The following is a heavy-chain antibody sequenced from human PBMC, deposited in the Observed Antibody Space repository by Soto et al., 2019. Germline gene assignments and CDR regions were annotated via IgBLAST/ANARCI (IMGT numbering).Heavy chain of an antibody. D-gene: IGHD1-26*01. V-gene: IGHV4-59*04. CDR1: GASISGYH. J-gene: IGHJ5*02. Sequence: SETLSLTCTVSGASISGYHWGWIRQPPGKRLEWIGYMSYSGSTYYNPSLKSRVTISVDTSKNQFSLKLSSVTAADTSVYYCATQEVGGSYVYTFDPWGQGTLVTVSS. CDR2: MSYSGST. CDR3: ATQEVGGSYVYTFDP.